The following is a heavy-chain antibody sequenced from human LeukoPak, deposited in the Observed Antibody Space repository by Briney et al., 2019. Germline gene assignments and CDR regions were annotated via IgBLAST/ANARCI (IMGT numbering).Heavy chain of an antibody. J-gene: IGHJ5*02. Sequence: GGSLRLSCAASGFTFSSYGMHWVRQAPGKGLEWVAFIRYDGSNKYYADSVKGRFTISRDNSKNTLYLQMNSLRAEDTAVYYCAKDWIVVPAPPAWFDPWGQGTLVTVSS. CDR3: AKDWIVVPAPPAWFDP. D-gene: IGHD2-2*01. CDR2: IRYDGSNK. CDR1: GFTFSSYG. V-gene: IGHV3-30*02.